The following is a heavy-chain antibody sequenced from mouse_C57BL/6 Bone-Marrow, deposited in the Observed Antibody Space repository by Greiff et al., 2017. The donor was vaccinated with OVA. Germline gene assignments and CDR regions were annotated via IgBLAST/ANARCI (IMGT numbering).Heavy chain of an antibody. Sequence: EVNVVESGGGLVQPGGSMKLSCAASGFTFSDAWMDWVRQSPEKGLEWVAEIRHKANNHATYYAESVKGRFTISRDDSKRSVYLQMNSLRAEDTGIYYCTRRGDVDYWGQGTTLTVSS. D-gene: IGHD3-3*01. CDR1: GFTFSDAW. V-gene: IGHV6-6*01. CDR2: IRHKANNHAT. J-gene: IGHJ2*01. CDR3: TRRGDVDY.